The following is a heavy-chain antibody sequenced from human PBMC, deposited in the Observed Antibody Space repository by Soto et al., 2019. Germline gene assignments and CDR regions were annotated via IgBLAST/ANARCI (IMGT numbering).Heavy chain of an antibody. J-gene: IGHJ4*02. CDR2: ISGSGGST. CDR3: AKDQGHSSGWYPPQLSADFDY. D-gene: IGHD6-19*01. V-gene: IGHV3-23*01. CDR1: GFTFSSYA. Sequence: LRLSCAASGFTFSSYAMSWVRQAPGKGLEWVSAISGSGGSTYYADSVKGRFTISRDNSKNTLYLQMNSLRAEDTAVYYCAKDQGHSSGWYPPQLSADFDYWGQGTLVTVSS.